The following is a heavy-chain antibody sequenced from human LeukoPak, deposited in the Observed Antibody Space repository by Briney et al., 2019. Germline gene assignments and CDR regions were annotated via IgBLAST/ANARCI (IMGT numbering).Heavy chain of an antibody. D-gene: IGHD2-2*01. CDR2: IRYDGSNN. Sequence: GGSLRLSCAASGFTFSSYGMHWVRQAPGKGLEWVAFIRYDGSNNYYADSVKGRFTISRDNSKNTLYLQMNSLRAEDTAVYYCASLIVVVPAAPSLFDPWGQGTLVTVSS. CDR1: GFTFSSYG. J-gene: IGHJ5*02. V-gene: IGHV3-30*02. CDR3: ASLIVVVPAAPSLFDP.